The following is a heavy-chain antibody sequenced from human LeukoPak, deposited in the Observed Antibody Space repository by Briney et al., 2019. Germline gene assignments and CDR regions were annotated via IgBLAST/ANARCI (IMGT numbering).Heavy chain of an antibody. CDR2: IKRDGSDK. J-gene: IGHJ4*02. D-gene: IGHD6-19*01. CDR3: ATALYPTGWYPDYFAS. CDR1: GFTFSSYW. Sequence: PGGSLRLSCAASGFTFSSYWMSWVRQAPGKGLEWVANIKRDGSDKYYVGSVEGRFTISRDNDKNSLFLQMSSLRTEDTATYYCATALYPTGWYPDYFASSGQGALVTASS. V-gene: IGHV3-7*01.